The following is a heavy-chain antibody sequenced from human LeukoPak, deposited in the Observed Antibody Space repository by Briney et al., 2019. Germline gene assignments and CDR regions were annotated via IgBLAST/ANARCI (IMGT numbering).Heavy chain of an antibody. V-gene: IGHV4-34*01. J-gene: IGHJ6*03. CDR1: GGSFGTNY. D-gene: IGHD3-3*01. Sequence: PSETLSLTCAVYGGSFGTNYWTWIRQPPGKGLEWIGEIDHRGTTSHNPSLKSRVTISKDRSKNQFSLNLSSVTAADTAVYYCASGVVTIFGSEINYYFYYMDVWGKGTTVTVSS. CDR3: ASGVVTIFGSEINYYFYYMDV. CDR2: IDHRGTT.